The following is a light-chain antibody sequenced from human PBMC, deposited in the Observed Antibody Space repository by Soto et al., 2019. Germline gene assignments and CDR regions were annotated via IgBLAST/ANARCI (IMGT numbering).Light chain of an antibody. V-gene: IGLV4-69*01. Sequence: QSVLTQSTSAPASLGASVRLTCTRSSGHSRYAIAWHQQQPEKGPRYLMKFNIDGSPTKADVTPDHFIGSSSGSERYLTIAVRQSEDEADYYCQTWATGTPVFGGGTKLTV. J-gene: IGLJ2*01. CDR3: QTWATGTPV. CDR2: FNIDGSP. CDR1: SGHSRYA.